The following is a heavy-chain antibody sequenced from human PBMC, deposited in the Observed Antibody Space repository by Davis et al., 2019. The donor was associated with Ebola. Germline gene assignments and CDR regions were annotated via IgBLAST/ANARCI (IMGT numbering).Heavy chain of an antibody. Sequence: PGGSLRLSCAASGFSFSTYAMNWVRQAPGKGLEWVSAISGSGGSTYYADSVKGRFTISRDNSKNTLYLQMNSLRAEDTAVYYCAKGEYSSGWDVDYWGQGTLVTVSS. V-gene: IGHV3-23*01. J-gene: IGHJ4*02. CDR2: ISGSGGST. CDR1: GFSFSTYA. CDR3: AKGEYSSGWDVDY. D-gene: IGHD6-19*01.